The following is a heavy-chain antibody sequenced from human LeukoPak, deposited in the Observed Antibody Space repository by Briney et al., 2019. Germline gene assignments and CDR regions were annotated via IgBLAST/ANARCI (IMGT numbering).Heavy chain of an antibody. CDR1: GGTFSSYA. Sequence: ASVKVSCKASGGTFSSYAISWVRQAPGQGLEGMGGIIPIFGTANYAQKFQGRVTITTDESTSTAYMELSSLRSEDTAVYYCAREARGYCSSTSCYVFHTWGQGTLVTVSS. D-gene: IGHD2-2*03. CDR3: AREARGYCSSTSCYVFHT. CDR2: IIPIFGTA. J-gene: IGHJ5*02. V-gene: IGHV1-69*05.